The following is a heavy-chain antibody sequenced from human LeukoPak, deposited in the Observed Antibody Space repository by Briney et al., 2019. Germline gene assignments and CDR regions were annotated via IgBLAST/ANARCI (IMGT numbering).Heavy chain of an antibody. CDR3: ARGRPSSRYSGYDSFDY. V-gene: IGHV1-2*02. D-gene: IGHD5-12*01. J-gene: IGHJ4*02. CDR1: GYTFTGYF. CDR2: INPNTGGT. Sequence: ASVKVSCKASGYTFTGYFLHWVRQAPGQGLEWMGWINPNTGGTNYAQKFQGRVTMTRDTSISTVYMELSRLRSDDTAVYYCARGRPSSRYSGYDSFDYWGQGTLVTVSS.